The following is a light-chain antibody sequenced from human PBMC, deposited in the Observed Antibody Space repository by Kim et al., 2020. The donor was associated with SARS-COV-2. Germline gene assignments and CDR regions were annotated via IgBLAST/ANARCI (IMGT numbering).Light chain of an antibody. CDR3: QQYNSPPTT. CDR1: QRVSCSY. Sequence: TPGNRAPLSCSAIQRVSCSYLAWYQQKPGQAPRLLIHGASSRAPGIPDRFSGSGSGTDFTLTITGLEPEDSAVYFCQQYNSPPTTFGQGTRVDIK. J-gene: IGKJ1*01. V-gene: IGKV3-20*01. CDR2: GAS.